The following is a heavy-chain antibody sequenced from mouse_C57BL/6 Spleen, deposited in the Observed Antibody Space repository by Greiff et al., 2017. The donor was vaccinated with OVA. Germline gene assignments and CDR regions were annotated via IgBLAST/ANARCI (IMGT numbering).Heavy chain of an antibody. CDR3: TGPATVEPFAY. CDR2: IRLKSDNYAT. CDR1: GFTFSNYW. D-gene: IGHD1-1*01. V-gene: IGHV6-3*01. J-gene: IGHJ3*01. Sequence: EVKVEESGGGLVQPGGSMKLSCVASGFTFSNYWMNWVRQSPEKGLEWVAQIRLKSDNYATHYAESVKGRFTISRDDSKSSVYLQMNNLRAEDTGIYYCTGPATVEPFAYWGQGTLVTVSA.